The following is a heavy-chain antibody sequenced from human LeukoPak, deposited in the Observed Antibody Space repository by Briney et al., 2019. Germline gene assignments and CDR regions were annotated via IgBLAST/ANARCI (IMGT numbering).Heavy chain of an antibody. CDR2: IYYSGST. CDR1: GGSISSYY. Sequence: SETLSLTCTVSGGSISSYYWSWIRQPPGKGLEWIGYIYYSGSTNYNPSLKSRVTISVDTSKNQFSLKLSSVTAADTAVYYCARFSGWELAGPAFDIWGQGTMVTVSS. V-gene: IGHV4-59*01. CDR3: ARFSGWELAGPAFDI. J-gene: IGHJ3*02. D-gene: IGHD1-26*01.